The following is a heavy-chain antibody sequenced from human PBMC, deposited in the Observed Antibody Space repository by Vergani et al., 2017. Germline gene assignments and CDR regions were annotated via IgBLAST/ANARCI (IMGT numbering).Heavy chain of an antibody. J-gene: IGHJ6*02. V-gene: IGHV3-11*04. CDR1: GFTFSDYY. CDR3: ARDLLPNYDFWSGYSHAYYYYYGMDV. D-gene: IGHD3-3*01. CDR2: ISSSGDTI. Sequence: VQLVESGGGLVKPGGSLRLSCSASGFTFSDYYMNWIRQAPGKGLEWVSYISSSGDTIYFADSVKGRFTISRDNAKKSLFLQMNSLRAEDTAVYYCARDLLPNYDFWSGYSHAYYYYYGMDVWGQGTTVTVSS.